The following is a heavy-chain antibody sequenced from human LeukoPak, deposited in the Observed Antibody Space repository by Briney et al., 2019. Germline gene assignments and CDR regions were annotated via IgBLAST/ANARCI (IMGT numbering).Heavy chain of an antibody. D-gene: IGHD1-26*01. CDR3: ASSGSYRFDY. CDR1: GFTFSSYS. J-gene: IGHJ4*02. Sequence: GGSLRLSCAASGFTFSSYSMNWVRQAPGKGLEWVSHIAASGTAMFYADSVKGRFTISRDNAKNSLYLQMNSLRDEDTAVYYCASSGSYRFDYWGQGTLVTVSS. CDR2: IAASGTAM. V-gene: IGHV3-48*02.